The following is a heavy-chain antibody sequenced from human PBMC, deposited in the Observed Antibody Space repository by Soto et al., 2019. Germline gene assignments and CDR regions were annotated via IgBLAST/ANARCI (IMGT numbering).Heavy chain of an antibody. CDR3: ARGKVPAAAPFDY. CDR1: GFTFDDYV. Sequence: EVQLVESGGGVVRPGGSLRLSCAASGFTFDDYVMSWVRQAPGKGLERVSGINWNGASTAYADSVKGRFTISRDNAKNSLYLQMNSLRAEDTALYYCARGKVPAAAPFDYWGQGTLVTVSS. D-gene: IGHD2-2*01. CDR2: INWNGAST. V-gene: IGHV3-20*04. J-gene: IGHJ4*02.